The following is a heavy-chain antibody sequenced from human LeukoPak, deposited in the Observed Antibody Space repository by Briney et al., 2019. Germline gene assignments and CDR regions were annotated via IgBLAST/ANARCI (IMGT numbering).Heavy chain of an antibody. V-gene: IGHV4-34*01. CDR1: GXSFSGYY. CDR2: INHSGST. J-gene: IGHJ4*02. CDR3: ARGVTGEDY. D-gene: IGHD3-10*01. Sequence: KPSETLSLTFAVYGXSFSGYYWSWIRQPPGKGLEWIGEINHSGSTNYNPSLKSRVTISVDTSKNQFSLKLSSVTAADTAVYYCARGVTGEDYWGQGTLVTVSS.